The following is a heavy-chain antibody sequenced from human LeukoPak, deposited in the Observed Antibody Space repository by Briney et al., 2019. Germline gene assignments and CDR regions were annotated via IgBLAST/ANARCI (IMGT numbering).Heavy chain of an antibody. D-gene: IGHD3-16*01. J-gene: IGHJ6*02. CDR3: AKDGGGHYYYGMDV. CDR1: GFTFSSYG. V-gene: IGHV3-30*18. Sequence: GGSLRLSCAASGFTFSSYGMHWVRQAPGKGLEWVAVIPYDGSNKYYADSVKGRFTISRDNSKNTLYLQMNSLRAEDTAVYYCAKDGGGHYYYGMDVWGQGTTVTVSS. CDR2: IPYDGSNK.